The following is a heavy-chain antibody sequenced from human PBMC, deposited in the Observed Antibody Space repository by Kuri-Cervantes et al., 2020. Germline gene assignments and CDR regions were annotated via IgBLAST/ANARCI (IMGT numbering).Heavy chain of an antibody. CDR3: AKVLRRHIVVVPAALPLDY. Sequence: GGSLRLSCAASTFTFSKYWMTWVRQAPGKGLEWVAVISYDGSNKYYADSVKGRFTISRDNSKNTLYLQMNSLRAEDTAVYYCAKVLRRHIVVVPAALPLDYWGQGTLVTVSS. V-gene: IGHV3-30*18. CDR2: ISYDGSNK. CDR1: TFTFSKYW. D-gene: IGHD2-2*02. J-gene: IGHJ4*02.